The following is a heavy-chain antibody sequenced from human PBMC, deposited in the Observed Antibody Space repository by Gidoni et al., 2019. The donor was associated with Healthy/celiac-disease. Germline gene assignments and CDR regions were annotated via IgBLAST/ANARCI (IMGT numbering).Heavy chain of an antibody. J-gene: IGHJ4*02. CDR2: ISGSGSYI. CDR1: GFTFSSYS. V-gene: IGHV3-21*01. Sequence: EVQLVESGGGLVKPGGSLRLSCAASGFTFSSYSMNWVRQAPGKGLEWVSSISGSGSYIYNADSVKGRFTISRDNAKNSLYLQMNSLRAEDTAVYYCASLWPTTAGGYWGQGTLVTVSS. D-gene: IGHD1-1*01. CDR3: ASLWPTTAGGY.